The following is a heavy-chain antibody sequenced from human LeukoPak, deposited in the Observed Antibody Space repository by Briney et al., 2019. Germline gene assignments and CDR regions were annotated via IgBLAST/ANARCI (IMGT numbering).Heavy chain of an antibody. CDR1: GGPFSGYF. J-gene: IGHJ4*02. CDR2: INHSGST. V-gene: IGHV4-34*01. Sequence: SETLSLTCAVSGGPFSGYFWSWIRQPPGKGLEWIGEINHSGSTNYNPSLKSRVTISVDTSKNQFSLKLSSVTAADTAVYYCARGIPDIVVVPATTGYDYWGQGTLVTVSS. D-gene: IGHD2-2*01. CDR3: ARGIPDIVVVPATTGYDY.